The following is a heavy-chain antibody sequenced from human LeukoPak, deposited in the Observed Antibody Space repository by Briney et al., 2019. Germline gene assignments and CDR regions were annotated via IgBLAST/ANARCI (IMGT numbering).Heavy chain of an antibody. CDR2: INGGGSSK. V-gene: IGHV3-23*01. Sequence: PGGSLRLSCAASGFTFSNYAMSWVRQAPGKGLEWVSSINGGGSSKSYVDSVKGRFTISRDSSKHTLHLQMNSLRAEDTAVYFYASERSGAVGGNKVNFDYWGQGMLVTVS. D-gene: IGHD4-23*01. CDR1: GFTFSNYA. J-gene: IGHJ4*02. CDR3: ASERSGAVGGNKVNFDY.